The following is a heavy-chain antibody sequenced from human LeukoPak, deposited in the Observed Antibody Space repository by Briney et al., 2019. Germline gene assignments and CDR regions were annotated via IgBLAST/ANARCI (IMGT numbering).Heavy chain of an antibody. CDR1: GFTFRSYW. D-gene: IGHD6-19*01. J-gene: IGHJ4*02. CDR3: ARDRGSGWYYFDY. CDR2: IKQDGSEE. V-gene: IGHV3-7*01. Sequence: GGSLRLSCAASGFTFRSYWMSWVRQAPGKGLEWVANIKQDGSEEYYVDSVKGRFTISRDNAKSSLYLQMNTLRAEDMAVYYCARDRGSGWYYFDYWGQGTLVTVSS.